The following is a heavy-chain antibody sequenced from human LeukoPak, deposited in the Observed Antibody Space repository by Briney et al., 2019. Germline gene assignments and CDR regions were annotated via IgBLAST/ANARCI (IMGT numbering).Heavy chain of an antibody. V-gene: IGHV4-4*02. CDR3: ARRPLVVPARGAFDI. Sequence: KPSETLSLTCALSGGPISSSNWWSWARQPPGKGLDWIGEINHSGSTNYNPSLKSRVTISVDTSKNQFSLKLSSVTAADTAVYYCARRPLVVPARGAFDIWGQGTMVTVSS. D-gene: IGHD2-2*01. CDR1: GGPISSSNW. J-gene: IGHJ3*02. CDR2: INHSGST.